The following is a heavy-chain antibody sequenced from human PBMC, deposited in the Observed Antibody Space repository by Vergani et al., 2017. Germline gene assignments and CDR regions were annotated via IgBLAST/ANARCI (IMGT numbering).Heavy chain of an antibody. V-gene: IGHV3-30-3*01. Sequence: QVQLVESGGGVVQPGRSLRLSCAASGFTFSSYAMHWVRQAPGKGLEWVAVISYDGSNKYYADSVKGRFTISRDNSKNTLYLQMNSLRAEDTAVYYCAREPDNWNPWAQGYMDVWGKGTTVTVSS. CDR1: GFTFSSYA. D-gene: IGHD1-1*01. CDR2: ISYDGSNK. J-gene: IGHJ6*03. CDR3: AREPDNWNPWAQGYMDV.